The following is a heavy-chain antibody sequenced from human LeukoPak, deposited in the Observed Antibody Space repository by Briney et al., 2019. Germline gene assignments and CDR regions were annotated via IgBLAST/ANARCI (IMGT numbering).Heavy chain of an antibody. CDR2: ISGYNGNT. CDR3: ASLKNYYDSSGYLVTDAFDI. V-gene: IGHV1-18*01. D-gene: IGHD3-22*01. Sequence: ASVKVSCKASGYIFNNYGTTWVRQAPGQGPEWLGWISGYNGNTNYAQKLQGRVTMTTDTSTSTAYMELRSLKSDDTAVYYCASLKNYYDSSGYLVTDAFDIWGQGTMVTVSS. CDR1: GYIFNNYG. J-gene: IGHJ3*02.